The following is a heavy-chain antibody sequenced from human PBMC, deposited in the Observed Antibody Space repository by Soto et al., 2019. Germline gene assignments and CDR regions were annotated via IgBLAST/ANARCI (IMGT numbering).Heavy chain of an antibody. J-gene: IGHJ4*02. D-gene: IGHD6-13*01. V-gene: IGHV1-18*01. CDR3: AREWQHYLDH. CDR2: VSTFNVNT. CDR1: GYTFTSYG. Sequence: QVQLVQSGAEVKKPGASVKVSCKASGYTFTSYGISWVRQAPGQGLEWMGWVSTFNVNTNYAQKFQDRVAMTTDTSTNTAYMELRSLRSDDTAVYYCAREWQHYLDHWGQGTLVTVSS.